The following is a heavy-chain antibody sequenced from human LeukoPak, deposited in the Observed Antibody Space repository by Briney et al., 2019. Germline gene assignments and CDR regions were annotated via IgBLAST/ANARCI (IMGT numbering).Heavy chain of an antibody. Sequence: SETLSLTCTVPGDSISSYHWSWLRQPPGKGLEWIGYMYHIGGINYNPSLKSRVTISVDTSENQFSLKLTSVTAADTAVYYCAATIKRDYGDTNLDYWGQGTLVTVSS. CDR3: AATIKRDYGDTNLDY. J-gene: IGHJ4*02. D-gene: IGHD4-17*01. CDR2: MYHIGGI. CDR1: GDSISSYH. V-gene: IGHV4-59*12.